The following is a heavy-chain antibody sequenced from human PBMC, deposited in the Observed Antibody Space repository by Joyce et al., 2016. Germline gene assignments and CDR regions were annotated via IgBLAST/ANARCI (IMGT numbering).Heavy chain of an antibody. J-gene: IGHJ6*02. CDR1: GSSLSELS. D-gene: IGHD1-26*01. CDR2: FDTEEEEL. CDR3: TSLGQNGNYGLDV. V-gene: IGHV1-24*01. Sequence: QVQLIQSGAEVKKPGASVKMSCKVSGSSLSELSIHWVRQAPGQGLEWMVDFDTEEEELAYAQKVKGRVTMTEVSSTGTATMERRGLRSDDTAVYRCTSLGQNGNYGLDVWGPGTTVSVSS.